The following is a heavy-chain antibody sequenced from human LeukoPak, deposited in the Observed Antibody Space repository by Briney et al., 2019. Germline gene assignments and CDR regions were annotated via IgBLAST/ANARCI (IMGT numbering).Heavy chain of an antibody. CDR2: IYYIGSP. CDR1: GGPINSYY. V-gene: IGHV4-59*08. D-gene: IGHD1-26*01. J-gene: IGHJ4*02. CDR3: ARHRALRIGGGTPDLDY. Sequence: PSETLSLTRTVSGGPINSYYWGWIRQPPGKGLEGIGYIYYIGSPHQHLSLKSRVTISIDSAKNQFPLELSSVTAADTAVYYCARHRALRIGGGTPDLDYWGQGTLVTVSS.